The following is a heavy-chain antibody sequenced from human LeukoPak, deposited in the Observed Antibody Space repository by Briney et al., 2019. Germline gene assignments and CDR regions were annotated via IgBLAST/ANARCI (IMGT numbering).Heavy chain of an antibody. D-gene: IGHD6-19*01. CDR1: GGSFSGYY. Sequence: SETLSLTCAVYGGSFSGYYWSWIRQPPGKGLEWIGEINHSGSTNYNPSLKSRVTISVDTSKNQFSLKLSSVTAADTAVYYCARHGIAVAGTLRNWFDPWGQGTLVTVSS. V-gene: IGHV4-34*01. CDR3: ARHGIAVAGTLRNWFDP. J-gene: IGHJ5*02. CDR2: INHSGST.